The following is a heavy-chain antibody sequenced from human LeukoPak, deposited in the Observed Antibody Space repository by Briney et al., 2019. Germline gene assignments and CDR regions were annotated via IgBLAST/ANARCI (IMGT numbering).Heavy chain of an antibody. CDR2: IYHSGST. CDR1: GYSISSGYY. Sequence: SETLSLTCTVSGYSISSGYYWGWIRRPPGKGMEWIGSIYHSGSTYYNPSLKSGVTISEDTTKNQLSLKLSSVTAADTAVYYCASVGVTNFDYWGQGSLVTVSS. V-gene: IGHV4-38-2*02. D-gene: IGHD1-26*01. CDR3: ASVGVTNFDY. J-gene: IGHJ4*02.